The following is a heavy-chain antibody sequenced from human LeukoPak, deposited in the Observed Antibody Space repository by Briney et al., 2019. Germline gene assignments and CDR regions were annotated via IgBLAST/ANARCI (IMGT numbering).Heavy chain of an antibody. D-gene: IGHD4-17*01. J-gene: IGHJ4*02. CDR1: GFNFSSYA. V-gene: IGHV3-23*01. CDR3: AKRKSHDYGDRYYFDY. CDR2: ISGSGGST. Sequence: GGSLRLSCAASGFNFSSYAMSWVRQAPGKGLEWVSAISGSGGSTYYADSVKGRFTISRDNSKNTLYLQMNSLRAEDTAVYYCAKRKSHDYGDRYYFDYWGQGTLVTVSS.